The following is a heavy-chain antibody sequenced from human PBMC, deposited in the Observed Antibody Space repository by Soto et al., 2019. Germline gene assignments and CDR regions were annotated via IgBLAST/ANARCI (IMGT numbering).Heavy chain of an antibody. CDR2: TYYRSKWYN. CDR3: ARGSWDDVSGHYYMDV. CDR1: GESVSSNRAC. Sequence: PSQTLSLTCDISGESVSSNRACWNWLRQTPSRVLEWLGRTYYRSKWYNNYAVSVKSRVSVNPDTAKNQFSLQLNSVTPEDTAVYYCARGSWDDVSGHYYMDVWGKRTTVT. J-gene: IGHJ6*03. D-gene: IGHD1-1*01. V-gene: IGHV6-1*01.